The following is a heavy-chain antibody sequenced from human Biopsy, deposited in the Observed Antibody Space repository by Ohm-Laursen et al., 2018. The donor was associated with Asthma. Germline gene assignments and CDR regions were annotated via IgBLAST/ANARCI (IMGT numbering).Heavy chain of an antibody. J-gene: IGHJ3*02. CDR3: VRDGTDDAFDI. D-gene: IGHD1-1*01. Sequence: SLRLSCAASGFSFSNFAIHWVRQAPGKGITWVGVISKDASTQDYADSVKGRFTMARDNSKNTLDLQMNSLREEDTAVYYCVRDGTDDAFDIWGQGTVVSVSS. CDR1: GFSFSNFA. CDR2: ISKDASTQ. V-gene: IGHV3-30*01.